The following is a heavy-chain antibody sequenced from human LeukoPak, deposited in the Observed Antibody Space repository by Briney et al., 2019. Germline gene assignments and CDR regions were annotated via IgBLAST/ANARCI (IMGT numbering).Heavy chain of an antibody. D-gene: IGHD2-21*02. V-gene: IGHV1-2*02. Sequence: KVSCKASGYTFTGYYMHWVRQAPGQGLEWMGWINPNSGGTNYAQKFQGRVTMTRDTSISTAYMELSRLRSDDTAVYYCARDQAANCGGDCSTDYWGQGTLVTVSS. CDR2: INPNSGGT. CDR1: GYTFTGYY. J-gene: IGHJ4*02. CDR3: ARDQAANCGGDCSTDY.